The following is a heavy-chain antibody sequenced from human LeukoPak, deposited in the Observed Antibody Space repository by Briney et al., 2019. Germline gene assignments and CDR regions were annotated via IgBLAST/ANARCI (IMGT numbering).Heavy chain of an antibody. D-gene: IGHD6-13*01. J-gene: IGHJ6*02. CDR2: IYYSGST. CDR1: GGSISSYY. V-gene: IGHV4-59*01. CDR3: ARDRSRKYSSSWYYYYGMDV. Sequence: PSETLSLTCTVSGGSISSYYWSWIRQPPGKGLEWIGYIYYSGSTNYNPSLKSRVTISVDTSKNQFSLKLSSVTAADTAMYYCARDRSRKYSSSWYYYYGMDVWGQGTTVTVSS.